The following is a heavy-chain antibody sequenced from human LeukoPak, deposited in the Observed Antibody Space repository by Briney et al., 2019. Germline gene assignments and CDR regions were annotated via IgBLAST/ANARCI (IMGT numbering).Heavy chain of an antibody. V-gene: IGHV3-30*02. CDR2: IRYDGSNK. Sequence: GGSLRLSCAASGFTFSSYGMHWVRQAPGEGLEWVAFIRYDGSNKYYADSVKGRFTISRDNSKNTLYLQMNSLRAEDMAVYYCAREDDTAMDHWGQGTLVTVSS. D-gene: IGHD5-18*01. CDR1: GFTFSSYG. J-gene: IGHJ4*02. CDR3: AREDDTAMDH.